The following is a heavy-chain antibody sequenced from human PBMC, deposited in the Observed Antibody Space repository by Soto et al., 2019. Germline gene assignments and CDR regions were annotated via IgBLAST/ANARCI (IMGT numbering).Heavy chain of an antibody. CDR3: AREGCSSTSCYSRGDPRPMDV. CDR1: GFTFSSYS. CDR2: ISSSSSYI. Sequence: GGSLRLSCAASGFTFSSYSMNWVRQAPGKGLECVSSISSSSSYIYYADSVKGRFTISRDNAKNSLYLQMNSLRAEDTAVYYCAREGCSSTSCYSRGDPRPMDVWGQGTTVTVSS. J-gene: IGHJ6*02. V-gene: IGHV3-21*01. D-gene: IGHD2-2*01.